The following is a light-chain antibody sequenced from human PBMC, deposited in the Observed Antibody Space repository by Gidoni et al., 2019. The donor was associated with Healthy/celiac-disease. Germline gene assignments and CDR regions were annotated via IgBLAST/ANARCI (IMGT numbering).Light chain of an antibody. CDR2: AAS. CDR1: QGISSY. J-gene: IGKJ2*01. CDR3: QQYYSYPYT. Sequence: AIRLTQSPSSFSASTGDRVTITCRASQGISSYLAGYQQKPGKAPKLLIYAASTLQSGVPSRLSGSGSGTDFTLTISCLQSEDFATYYCQQYYSYPYTFGQGTKLEIK. V-gene: IGKV1-8*01.